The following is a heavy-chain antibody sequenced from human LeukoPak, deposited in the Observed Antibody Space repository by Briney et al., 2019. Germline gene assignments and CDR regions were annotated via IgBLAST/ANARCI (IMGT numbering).Heavy chain of an antibody. Sequence: GASVKVSCKASGYTFTSYYMHWVRQAPGQGLEWMGWISAYNGNTNYAQKLQGRVTMTTDTSTSTAYMELRSLRSDDTAVYYCARAIYDSSGYYPDYWGQGTLVTVSS. CDR3: ARAIYDSSGYYPDY. V-gene: IGHV1-18*04. J-gene: IGHJ4*02. CDR2: ISAYNGNT. D-gene: IGHD3-22*01. CDR1: GYTFTSYY.